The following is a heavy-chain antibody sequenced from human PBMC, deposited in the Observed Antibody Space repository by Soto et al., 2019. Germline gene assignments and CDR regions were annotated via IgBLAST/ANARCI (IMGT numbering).Heavy chain of an antibody. D-gene: IGHD3-16*01. V-gene: IGHV4-59*01. Sequence: SETLSLTCTVSGGSISSYYWSWIRHPPGKGLEWIGYIYYSGSTNYNPSLKSRVTISVDTSKNQFSLKLSSVTAADTAVYYCARAMGLLVSENNWFDPWGQGTLVTVSS. CDR3: ARAMGLLVSENNWFDP. CDR1: GGSISSYY. CDR2: IYYSGST. J-gene: IGHJ5*02.